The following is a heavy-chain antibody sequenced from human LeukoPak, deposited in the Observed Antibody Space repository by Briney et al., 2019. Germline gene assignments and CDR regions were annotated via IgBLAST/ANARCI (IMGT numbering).Heavy chain of an antibody. CDR2: INHSGST. CDR1: GGSFSGYY. Sequence: PSETLSRTCAVYGGSFSGYYWSWIRQPPGKGLEWIVEINHSGSTNYNPSLKSRVTISVDTSKNQFSLKLSSVTAADTAVYYCARGHKVVVVPAKPGWFDPWGQGTLVTVSS. J-gene: IGHJ5*02. D-gene: IGHD2-2*01. V-gene: IGHV4-34*01. CDR3: ARGHKVVVVPAKPGWFDP.